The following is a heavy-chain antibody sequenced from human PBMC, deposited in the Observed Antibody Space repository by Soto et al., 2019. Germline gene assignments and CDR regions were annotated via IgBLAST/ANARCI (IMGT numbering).Heavy chain of an antibody. J-gene: IGHJ6*02. CDR1: GGYITSSY. CDR2: INDTGISGYTPST. CDR3: ARGEDAFFYYGLDV. V-gene: IGHV4-59*01. Sequence: SETMSLTCTVSGGYITSSYWSWIRRPPGKGLGWIAYINDTGISGYTPSTSYNPSLKSRVTMSVDTSKSQFSLKLTSVTAADTAVYYCARGEDAFFYYGLDVWGQGITVTVSS.